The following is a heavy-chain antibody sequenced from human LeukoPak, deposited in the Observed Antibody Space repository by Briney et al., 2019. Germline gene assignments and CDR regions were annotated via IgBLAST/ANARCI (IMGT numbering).Heavy chain of an antibody. CDR1: GGSISSGSYY. CDR3: ARVVVVAATNWFDP. Sequence: SETLSLTCTVSGGSISSGSYYWSWIRQPAGKGLEWIGRIYTSGSTNYTPSLKSRVTISVDTSKNQFSLKLSSVTAADTAVYYCARVVVVAATNWFDPWGQGTLVTVSS. CDR2: IYTSGST. V-gene: IGHV4-61*02. D-gene: IGHD2-15*01. J-gene: IGHJ5*02.